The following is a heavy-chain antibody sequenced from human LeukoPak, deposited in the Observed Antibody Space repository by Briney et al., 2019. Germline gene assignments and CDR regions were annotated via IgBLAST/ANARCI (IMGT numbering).Heavy chain of an antibody. CDR2: ISASGDVT. CDR3: AKSLFTSATGTGRAFHI. J-gene: IGHJ3*02. CDR1: GFTFSSYA. D-gene: IGHD1-1*01. V-gene: IGHV3-23*01. Sequence: GGSLRLSCAASGFTFSSYAMSWVRQAPGKGLEWVSGISASGDVTFHADPVKGRFTISRDNSLNTLYLQMTSLRAEDSAKYYCAKSLFTSATGTGRAFHIWGQGTMVTVSS.